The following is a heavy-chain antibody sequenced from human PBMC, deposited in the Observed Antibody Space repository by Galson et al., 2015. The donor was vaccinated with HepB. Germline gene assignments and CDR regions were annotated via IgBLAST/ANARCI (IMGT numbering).Heavy chain of an antibody. D-gene: IGHD6-13*01. J-gene: IGHJ6*02. Sequence: SVKVSCKASGYTFTSYDINWVRQATGQGLEWMGWMNPNSGNTGYAQKFQGRVTMTRNTSISTAYMELSSLRSEDTAVYYCARVGIAAAGTHYYYGMDVWGQGTTVTVSS. V-gene: IGHV1-8*01. CDR1: GYTFTSYD. CDR3: ARVGIAAAGTHYYYGMDV. CDR2: MNPNSGNT.